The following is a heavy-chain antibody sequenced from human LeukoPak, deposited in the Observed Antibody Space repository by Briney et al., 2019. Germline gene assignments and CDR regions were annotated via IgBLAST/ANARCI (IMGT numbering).Heavy chain of an antibody. J-gene: IGHJ4*02. CDR3: AKYRRDYGDYGLDY. CDR2: IRHHGMNE. CDR1: GVTFSSFG. D-gene: IGHD4-17*01. V-gene: IGHV3-30*02. Sequence: GGSLRLSCAASGVTFSSFGMHWVRQTPTKGLEWVTFIRHHGMNESYVDSVKGRFTISRDNSKHTLYLQMNSLRVADTAVYYCAKYRRDYGDYGLDYWGQGTLVTVSS.